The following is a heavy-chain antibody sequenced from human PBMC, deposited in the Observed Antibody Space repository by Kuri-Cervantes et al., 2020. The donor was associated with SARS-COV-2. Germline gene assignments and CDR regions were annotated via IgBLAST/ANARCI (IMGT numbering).Heavy chain of an antibody. CDR3: ASRGNSRNWYFDL. CDR1: GFTFSDYY. V-gene: IGHV3-11*01. Sequence: GGSLRLSCAASGFTFSDYYMSWIRQAPGKGLEWVSYISSSGSTIYYADSVKGQFTISRDNAKNSLYLQMSSLRAEDTAVYYCASRGNSRNWYFDLWGRGTLVTVSS. J-gene: IGHJ2*01. D-gene: IGHD2/OR15-2a*01. CDR2: ISSSGSTI.